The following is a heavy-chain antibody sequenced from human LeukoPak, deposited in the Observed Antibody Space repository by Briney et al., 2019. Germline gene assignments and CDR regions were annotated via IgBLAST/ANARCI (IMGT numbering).Heavy chain of an antibody. V-gene: IGHV3-13*01. CDR3: AKDGSSEPLDY. D-gene: IGHD2-2*01. CDR2: IGTAGDT. CDR1: GFTFSRYE. J-gene: IGHJ4*02. Sequence: GGSLRLPCGASGFTFSRYEWVRQGTGKGREWVSEIGTAGDTSYSGSVKGRFTISRENARTSLYLQMNSLRAEDTAVYYCAKDGSSEPLDYWGQGTLVTVSS.